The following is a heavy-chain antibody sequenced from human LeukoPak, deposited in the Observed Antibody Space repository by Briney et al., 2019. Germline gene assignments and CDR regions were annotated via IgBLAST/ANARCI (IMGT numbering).Heavy chain of an antibody. CDR3: ARDAATVWAQYYYMDV. CDR1: GFTFSSYW. CDR2: INSDGSST. Sequence: AGGSLRLSCAASGFTFSSYWMHWVRQAPGKGLVWVSRINSDGSSTSYADSVKGRFTISRDNAKNTLYLQMNSPRAEDTAVYYCARDAATVWAQYYYMDVWGKGTTVTVSS. D-gene: IGHD3-16*01. V-gene: IGHV3-74*01. J-gene: IGHJ6*03.